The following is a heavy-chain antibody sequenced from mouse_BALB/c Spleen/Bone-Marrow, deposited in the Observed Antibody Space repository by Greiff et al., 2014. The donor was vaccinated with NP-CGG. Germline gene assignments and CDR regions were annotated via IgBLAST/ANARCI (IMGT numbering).Heavy chain of an antibody. D-gene: IGHD2-3*01. V-gene: IGHV14-3*02. Sequence: EVQLQQSGAELVKPGASVKLSCTASGFNIKDTYMHWVKQRPEQGLEWIGRIDPANGNTKYDPKFQGKATITADTSPNTAYLQLSSLTSEDTAVYYCARNGYYVYYYAMDYWGQGTSVTVSS. CDR3: ARNGYYVYYYAMDY. J-gene: IGHJ4*01. CDR2: IDPANGNT. CDR1: GFNIKDTY.